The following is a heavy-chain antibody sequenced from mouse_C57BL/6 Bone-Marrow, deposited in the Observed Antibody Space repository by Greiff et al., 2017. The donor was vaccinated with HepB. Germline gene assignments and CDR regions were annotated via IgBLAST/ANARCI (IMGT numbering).Heavy chain of an antibody. V-gene: IGHV5-4*01. J-gene: IGHJ3*01. CDR2: ISDGGSYT. CDR1: GFTFSSYA. Sequence: EVQLVESGGGLVKPGGSLKLSCAASGFTFSSYAMSWVRQTPEKRLEWVATISDGGSYTYYPDNVKGRFTISRDNAKNNLYLQMSHLKSEDTAMYYCARDPGPWFAYWGQGTLVTVSA. CDR3: ARDPGPWFAY.